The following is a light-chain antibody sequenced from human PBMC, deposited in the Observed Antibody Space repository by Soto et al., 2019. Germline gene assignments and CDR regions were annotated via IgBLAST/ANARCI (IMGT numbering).Light chain of an antibody. CDR1: SSNIGSNY. V-gene: IGLV1-47*01. J-gene: IGLJ2*01. Sequence: QLVLTQPPSASGTPGQRVTISCSGSSSNIGSNYVYWYQQLPGTAPKLLIYRNNQRPSGVPDRFSGSKSGTSASLAISGLRSEDEADYYCAAWDDSLSGVVFGGGTKRPS. CDR2: RNN. CDR3: AAWDDSLSGVV.